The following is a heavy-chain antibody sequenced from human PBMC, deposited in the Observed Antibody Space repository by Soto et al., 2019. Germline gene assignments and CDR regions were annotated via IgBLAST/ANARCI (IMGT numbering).Heavy chain of an antibody. Sequence: ASVKVSCKVSGYTLSELSMHWVRQAPGKGLEWMGRFDPEDGQTIYAQKFQGRVTMTEDTSTDTAYMELSSLRSEDTAVYYCAVSSSWYLRAFDIWGQGTMVTVSS. D-gene: IGHD6-13*01. CDR3: AVSSSWYLRAFDI. J-gene: IGHJ3*02. V-gene: IGHV1-24*01. CDR1: GYTLSELS. CDR2: FDPEDGQT.